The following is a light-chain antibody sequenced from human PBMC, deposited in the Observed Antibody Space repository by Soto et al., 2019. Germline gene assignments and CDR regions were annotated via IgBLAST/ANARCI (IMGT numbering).Light chain of an antibody. CDR2: DAS. J-gene: IGKJ1*01. Sequence: DIQMTQSPSTLSASVGDRVTITCRASQSISSWLAWYQQKPGKAPKLLIYDASNLESGVPSRVSGSGSGTEVTLTISSLQPDDFATYYCQHYNSYSEAFGQGTKVDIK. V-gene: IGKV1-5*01. CDR1: QSISSW. CDR3: QHYNSYSEA.